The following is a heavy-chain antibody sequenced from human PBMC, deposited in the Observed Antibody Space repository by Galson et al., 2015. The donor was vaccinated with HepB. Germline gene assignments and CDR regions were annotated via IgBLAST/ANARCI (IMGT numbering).Heavy chain of an antibody. V-gene: IGHV1-18*04. CDR3: ARDDSSSWSAHFDY. CDR2: ISAYNGNT. CDR1: GYTFTSYG. J-gene: IGHJ4*02. D-gene: IGHD6-13*01. Sequence: SVKVSCKASGYTFTSYGISWVRQAPGQGLEWMGWISAYNGNTNYAQKLQGRVTMTTDTSTSTAYMELRSLRSDDTAVYYCARDDSSSWSAHFDYWGQGTLVTVSS.